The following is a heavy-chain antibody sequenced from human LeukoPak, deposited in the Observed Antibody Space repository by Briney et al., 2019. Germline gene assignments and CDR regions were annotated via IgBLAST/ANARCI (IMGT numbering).Heavy chain of an antibody. CDR1: GSTFTSYY. J-gene: IGHJ3*02. CDR3: ASLYSGSYKSPRDAYDI. CDR2: INPSGGST. D-gene: IGHD1-26*01. V-gene: IGHV1-46*01. Sequence: ASVKVSCTASGSTFTSYYMNWVRQAPGHGLEWMGIINPSGGSTSYAQKSQGRVTMTRDTSTSTVYMELSSLRSEDTAVYYCASLYSGSYKSPRDAYDIWGQGTMVTVS.